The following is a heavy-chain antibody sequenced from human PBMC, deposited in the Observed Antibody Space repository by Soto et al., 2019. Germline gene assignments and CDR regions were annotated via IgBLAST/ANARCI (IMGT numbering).Heavy chain of an antibody. J-gene: IGHJ4*02. CDR1: GYTFSNYD. CDR3: AKVSRKGSGRDFDY. Sequence: QVQLVQSGAELKKPGASVKVSCKASGYTFSNYDMNWVRQATGQGPEWIGWVNPNNGDTGYAQKFQGRVTLTTDISTTAAYMDLTSLQSAGTALYYCAKVSRKGSGRDFDYWGQGTVITVSS. V-gene: IGHV1-8*01. CDR2: VNPNNGDT. D-gene: IGHD3-10*01.